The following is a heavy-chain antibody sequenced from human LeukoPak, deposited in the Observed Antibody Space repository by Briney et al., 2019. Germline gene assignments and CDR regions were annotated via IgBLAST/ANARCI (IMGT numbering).Heavy chain of an antibody. CDR1: GFSLSTRGMC. CDR2: IDWDDDK. J-gene: IGHJ4*02. V-gene: IGHV2-70*11. CDR3: ARIRGSAEFDY. D-gene: IGHD1-14*01. Sequence: CGSALLQPPPTLTLTCTFSGFSLSTRGMCVSWIRQPPWRALGWLARIDWDDDKYYSTSLKTRLTISKDTSKNQVVLTMTNMDPVDTGTYYCARIRGSAEFDYWGQGTLVTVSS.